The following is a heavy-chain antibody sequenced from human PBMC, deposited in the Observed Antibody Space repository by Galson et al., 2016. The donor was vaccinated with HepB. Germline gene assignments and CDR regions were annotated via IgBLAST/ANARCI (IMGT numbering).Heavy chain of an antibody. J-gene: IGHJ6*02. CDR3: ARDDRVGLEPDGLDV. D-gene: IGHD1-1*01. CDR1: GHY. V-gene: IGHV4-31*02. Sequence: GHYWTWVRQHPGKGLEWIGYIYYGGRPFYNPSLKARVSISGDTSRNQFSLSLSTVTAADTAVYYCARDDRVGLEPDGLDVWGQGTTVIVSS. CDR2: IYYGGRP.